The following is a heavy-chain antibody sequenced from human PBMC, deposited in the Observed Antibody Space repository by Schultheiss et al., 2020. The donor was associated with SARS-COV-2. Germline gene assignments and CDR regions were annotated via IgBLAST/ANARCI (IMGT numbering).Heavy chain of an antibody. CDR3: VKPRQRWLQFPFDY. J-gene: IGHJ4*02. CDR1: GLTFSSYA. CDR2: ISGSGGST. Sequence: GESLKISCAASGLTFSSYAMSWVRQAPGKGLEWVSAISGSGGSTYYADSVKGRFTISRDNSKNTLYLQMSSLRAEDTAVYYCVKPRQRWLQFPFDYWGQGTLVTVSS. D-gene: IGHD5-24*01. V-gene: IGHV3-23*01.